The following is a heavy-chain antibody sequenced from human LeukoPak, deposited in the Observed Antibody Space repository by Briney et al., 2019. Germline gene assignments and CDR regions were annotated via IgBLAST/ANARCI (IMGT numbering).Heavy chain of an antibody. Sequence: PGGSLRLSCTASGFPLSSYSMNWIRHGPGRGLECISYISASDSAIYYVDPVKGRVTVSRDNARNSLFLKMDSPRAEDTAVYYCVRVKGSYFDYWGPGTLVTVSS. D-gene: IGHD2-15*01. V-gene: IGHV3-48*01. CDR3: VRVKGSYFDY. CDR2: ISASDSAI. J-gene: IGHJ4*02. CDR1: GFPLSSYS.